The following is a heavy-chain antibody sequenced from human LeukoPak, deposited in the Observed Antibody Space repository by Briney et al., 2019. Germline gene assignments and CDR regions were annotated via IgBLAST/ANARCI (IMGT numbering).Heavy chain of an antibody. CDR1: GGSISSSDYY. V-gene: IGHV4-30-4*01. J-gene: IGHJ3*02. CDR3: ARKGTVTTKTPHAFDI. D-gene: IGHD4-17*01. CDR2: IYYSGST. Sequence: SQTLSITCTVSGGSISSSDYYCSWIRQPPGKGLEWIGYIYYSGSTYYNPSLKSRVTISVDTSKNQFSLKLSSVTAADTAVYYCARKGTVTTKTPHAFDIWGQGTMVTASS.